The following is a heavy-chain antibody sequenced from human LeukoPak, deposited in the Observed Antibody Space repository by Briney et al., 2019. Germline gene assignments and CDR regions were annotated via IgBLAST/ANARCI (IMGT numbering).Heavy chain of an antibody. CDR3: AKDLTTHDSSGYSDDAFDI. D-gene: IGHD3-22*01. CDR2: ISGSGGST. J-gene: IGHJ3*02. V-gene: IGHV3-23*01. Sequence: GGSLRLSCAASGFTFSSYAMSWARQAPGKGLEWVSAISGSGGSTYYADSVKGRFTISRDNSKNTLYLQMNSLRAEDTAVYYCAKDLTTHDSSGYSDDAFDIWGQGTMVTVSS. CDR1: GFTFSSYA.